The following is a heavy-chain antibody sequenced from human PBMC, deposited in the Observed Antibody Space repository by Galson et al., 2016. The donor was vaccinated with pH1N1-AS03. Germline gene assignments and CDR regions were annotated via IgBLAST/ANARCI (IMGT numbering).Heavy chain of an antibody. V-gene: IGHV3-9*01. CDR2: ISWNSGTI. D-gene: IGHD2-15*01. CDR1: GFTFDDYA. CDR3: AKSPGYSSAGSCSDQGYFDY. Sequence: SLRLSCAGSGFTFDDYAMHWVRQAPGKGLEWVSGISWNSGTIGYTDSVKGRFTISRDNAKNSLYLQMNSLRAEDTALYYCAKSPGYSSAGSCSDQGYFDYWGQGTLVTVSS. J-gene: IGHJ4*02.